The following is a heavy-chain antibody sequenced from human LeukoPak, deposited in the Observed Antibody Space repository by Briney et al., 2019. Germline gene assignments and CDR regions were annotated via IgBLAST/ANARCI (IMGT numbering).Heavy chain of an antibody. CDR1: GGSISSYY. D-gene: IGHD6-13*01. J-gene: IGHJ6*02. V-gene: IGHV4-4*07. CDR2: IYTSGST. CDR3: ARDRAAAGPTIYYYYGMDV. Sequence: SETLSLTCTVSGGSISSYYWSWIRQPAGKGLEWIGRIYTSGSTNYNPSLKSRVTMSADTSKNQFSRKLSSVTAADTAVYYCARDRAAAGPTIYYYYGMDVWGQGTTVTVSS.